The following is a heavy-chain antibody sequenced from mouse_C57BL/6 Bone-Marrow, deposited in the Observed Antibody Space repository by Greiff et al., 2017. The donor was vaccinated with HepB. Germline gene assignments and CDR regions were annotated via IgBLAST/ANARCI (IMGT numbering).Heavy chain of an antibody. CDR2: ISSGSSTI. CDR1: GFTFSDYG. CDR3: ATNWDYAMDY. J-gene: IGHJ4*01. D-gene: IGHD4-1*01. V-gene: IGHV5-17*01. Sequence: DVKLVESGGGLVKPGGSLKLSCAASGFTFSDYGMHWVRQAPEKGLEWVAYISSGSSTIYYADTVKGRFTISRDNAKNTLFLQMTSLRSEDTAMYYCATNWDYAMDYWGQGTSVTVSS.